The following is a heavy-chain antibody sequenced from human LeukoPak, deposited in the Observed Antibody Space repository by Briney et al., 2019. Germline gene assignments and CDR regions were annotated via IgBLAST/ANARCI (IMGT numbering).Heavy chain of an antibody. CDR3: ARLGSSDI. J-gene: IGHJ3*02. Sequence: WASVKVSCKASGYTFTNFYMHWVRQAPGKGGEWMGWIKPNTGGTNFAQDFQGRLTFTRDTSITTAFMELTSLTSDDAAVYFCARLGSSDIWGQGTMVTVSS. CDR1: GYTFTNFY. V-gene: IGHV1-2*02. CDR2: IKPNTGGT. D-gene: IGHD3-16*01.